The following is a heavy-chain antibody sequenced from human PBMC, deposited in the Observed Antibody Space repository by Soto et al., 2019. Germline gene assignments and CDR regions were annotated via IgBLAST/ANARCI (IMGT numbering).Heavy chain of an antibody. J-gene: IGHJ5*02. CDR3: ARGARPRYCSSTSCYPFDPWFDP. D-gene: IGHD2-2*01. Sequence: ASVKVSCKASGYTFTSSDINWVRQATGQGLGWMGWMNPNSCNTGYAQKFQGRVTMTRNTSISTAYMELSSLRFEDTAGYYCARGARPRYCSSTSCYPFDPWFDPWGQGTLVTVSS. CDR2: MNPNSCNT. V-gene: IGHV1-8*01. CDR1: GYTFTSSD.